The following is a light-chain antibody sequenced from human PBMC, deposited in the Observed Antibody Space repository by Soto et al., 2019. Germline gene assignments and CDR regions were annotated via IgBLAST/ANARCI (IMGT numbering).Light chain of an antibody. Sequence: DIQMTQFPSPLSASVGDRVTITCRASQSVSTYLNWYVQKPGSAPKLLIHGISKLESGIPPRFTGSGLATDFTLTINSLQPEDFAVYFCQQTYKVPYTFAQGTKVDIK. CDR2: GIS. J-gene: IGKJ2*01. CDR3: QQTYKVPYT. CDR1: QSVSTY. V-gene: IGKV1-39*01.